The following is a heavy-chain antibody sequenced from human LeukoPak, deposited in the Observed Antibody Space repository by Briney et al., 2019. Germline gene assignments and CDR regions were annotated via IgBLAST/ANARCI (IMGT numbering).Heavy chain of an antibody. CDR3: AKDLVWFGEPQGRGPAY. J-gene: IGHJ4*02. V-gene: IGHV3-23*01. D-gene: IGHD3-10*01. CDR2: ISGSGGST. CDR1: GFTFSSYG. Sequence: TGGSLRLSCAASGFTFSSYGMSWVRQAPGKGLEWVSAISGSGGSTYYADSVKGRFTISRDNSKNTLYLQMNSLRAEDTAVYYCAKDLVWFGEPQGRGPAYWGQGTLVTVSS.